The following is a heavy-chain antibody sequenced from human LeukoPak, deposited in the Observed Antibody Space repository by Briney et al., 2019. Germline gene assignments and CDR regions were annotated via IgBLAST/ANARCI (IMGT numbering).Heavy chain of an antibody. V-gene: IGHV1-8*01. D-gene: IGHD3-22*01. CDR1: GYTFNSYD. CDR3: ARGDTMIVVVFDY. Sequence: GASVKVSCKASGYTFNSYDINWVRQATAQGLEWMGWMNPNSGNTGYAQKFQGRVTMTRNTSISTAYMELSSLRSEDTAVYYCARGDTMIVVVFDYWGQGTLVTVPS. J-gene: IGHJ4*02. CDR2: MNPNSGNT.